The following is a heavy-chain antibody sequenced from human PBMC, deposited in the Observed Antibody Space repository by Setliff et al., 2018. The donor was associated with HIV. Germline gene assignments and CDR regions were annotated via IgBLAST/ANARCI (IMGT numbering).Heavy chain of an antibody. CDR3: ARARGPEGYFDS. CDR2: IYYSGST. J-gene: IGHJ4*02. CDR1: GGSISSHY. Sequence: SETLSLTCTVSGGSISSHYWSWIRQPPGKGLEWIGYIYYSGSTNYNPYLKSRVTISVDTSKNQFSLKLSSVTAADTAVYYCARARGPEGYFDSWGQGTLVTVSS. D-gene: IGHD3-10*01. V-gene: IGHV4-59*11.